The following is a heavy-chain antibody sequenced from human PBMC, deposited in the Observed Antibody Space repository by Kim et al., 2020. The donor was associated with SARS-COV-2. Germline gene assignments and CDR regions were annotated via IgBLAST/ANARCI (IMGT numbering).Heavy chain of an antibody. Sequence: GGSLRLSCAASGFTFSRYAMSWVRQAPGKGLEWVSVIYSGGNLTYYGDSVKGRFTISRDNSKNRLYLLMDSLTAEDTAIYFCAKERSYSYKWYEGRYYFDYWGQGTLVTVSS. CDR3: AKERSYSYKWYEGRYYFDY. J-gene: IGHJ4*02. CDR2: IYSGGNLT. D-gene: IGHD1-1*01. CDR1: GFTFSRYA. V-gene: IGHV3-23*03.